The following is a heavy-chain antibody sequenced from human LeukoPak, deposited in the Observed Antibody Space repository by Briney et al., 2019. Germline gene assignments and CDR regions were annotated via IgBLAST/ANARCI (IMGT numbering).Heavy chain of an antibody. CDR1: GYTFTGYY. D-gene: IGHD2-21*02. CDR2: INPNSGGT. Sequence: ASVKVSCKASGYTFTGYYMHWVRQAPGQGLEWMGWINPNSGGTNYAQKFQGRVTMTRDTSISTAYMELSRLRSDDTAVYYCARVINHVRGGDSPPHYWGQGTLVTVSS. CDR3: ARVINHVRGGDSPPHY. V-gene: IGHV1-2*02. J-gene: IGHJ4*02.